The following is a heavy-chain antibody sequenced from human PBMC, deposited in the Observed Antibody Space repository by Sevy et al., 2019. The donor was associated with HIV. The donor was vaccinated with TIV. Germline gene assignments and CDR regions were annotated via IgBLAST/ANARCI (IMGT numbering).Heavy chain of an antibody. Sequence: GGSLRLSCAASGFTFSSYAMSWVRQAPGKGLEWVSSFTGGGTNTFYADSVKGRFTISRDNSKNTLYLQMNSLRAEDTAVYYCVKDSIRVAGHFDYWGQGTLVTVSS. CDR3: VKDSIRVAGHFDY. CDR2: FTGGGTNT. D-gene: IGHD6-19*01. V-gene: IGHV3-23*01. CDR1: GFTFSSYA. J-gene: IGHJ4*02.